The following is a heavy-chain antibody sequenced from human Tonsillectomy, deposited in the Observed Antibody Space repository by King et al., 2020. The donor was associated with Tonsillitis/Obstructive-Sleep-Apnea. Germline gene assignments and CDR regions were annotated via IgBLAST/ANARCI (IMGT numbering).Heavy chain of an antibody. CDR3: AKDLRDIVATTLDY. J-gene: IGHJ4*02. CDR2: ISGSGIST. Sequence: VQLLESGGGLVQPGGSLRLSCAASGFTFSSYAMSWVRQALGKGLEWVSLISGSGISTYYADSVKGRFTISRDNSKNTLYLQMNSLRAEDTAVYYCAKDLRDIVATTLDYWGQGTLVSVSS. CDR1: GFTFSSYA. V-gene: IGHV3-23*01. D-gene: IGHD5-12*01.